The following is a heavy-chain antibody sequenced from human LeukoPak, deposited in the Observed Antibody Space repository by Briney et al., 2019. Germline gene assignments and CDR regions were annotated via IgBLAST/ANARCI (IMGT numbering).Heavy chain of an antibody. CDR1: GGSISSSSYY. CDR3: ASISYYYGSWGWFDP. V-gene: IGHV4-39*07. CDR2: IYYSGST. Sequence: KPSETLSLTCTVSGGSISSSSYYWGWIRQPPGKGLEWIGSIYYSGSTYYNPSLKSRVTISVDTSKNQFSLKLSSVTAADTAVYYCASISYYYGSWGWFDPWGQGTLVTVSS. J-gene: IGHJ5*02. D-gene: IGHD3-10*01.